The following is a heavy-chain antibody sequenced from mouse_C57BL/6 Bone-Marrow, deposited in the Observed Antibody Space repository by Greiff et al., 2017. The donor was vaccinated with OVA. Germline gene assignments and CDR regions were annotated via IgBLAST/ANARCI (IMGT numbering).Heavy chain of an antibody. CDR1: GFNIKDDY. CDR3: TSYYYGSRGDAMDY. D-gene: IGHD1-1*01. CDR2: IDPENGDT. V-gene: IGHV14-4*01. J-gene: IGHJ4*01. Sequence: EVQLQQSGAELVRPGASVKLSCTASGFNIKDDYMHWVKQRPEQGLEWIGWIDPENGDTEYASKFQGKATITADTSSNPAYLQLSSLTAEDTAVYYCTSYYYGSRGDAMDYWGQGTSVTVSS.